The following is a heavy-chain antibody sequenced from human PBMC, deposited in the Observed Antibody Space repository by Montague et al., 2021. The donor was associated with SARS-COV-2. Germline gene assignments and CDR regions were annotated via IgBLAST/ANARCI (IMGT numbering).Heavy chain of an antibody. CDR2: VDYSGNT. CDR3: ARRKYSYGWGD. CDR1: GGPISGSSDY. Sequence: SETLSLTCTVTGGPISGSSDYWGWIRQSPGKGLEWIASVDYSGNTYYSPSLKSRLTISVDTSKNQFPLKLNSVTAADTALYYCARRKYSYGWGDWGQGTLVTVSS. V-gene: IGHV4-39*01. D-gene: IGHD5-18*01. J-gene: IGHJ4*02.